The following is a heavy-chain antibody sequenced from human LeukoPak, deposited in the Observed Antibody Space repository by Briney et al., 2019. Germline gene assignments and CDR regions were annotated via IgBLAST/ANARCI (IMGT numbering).Heavy chain of an antibody. D-gene: IGHD6-13*01. CDR2: IYYSGST. V-gene: IGHV4-59*08. J-gene: IGHJ4*02. CDR1: GGSISSYY. CDR3: AGSIAAAGFLDY. Sequence: SETLSLTCTVSGGSISSYYWSWIRQPPGKGLEWIGYIYYSGSTTYNPSLKSRVTISVDMSKNQFSLKLSSVTAADTAVYYCAGSIAAAGFLDYWGQGTLVTVSS.